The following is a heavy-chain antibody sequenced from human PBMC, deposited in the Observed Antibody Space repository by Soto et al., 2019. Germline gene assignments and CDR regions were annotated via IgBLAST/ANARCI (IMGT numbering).Heavy chain of an antibody. Sequence: RGSLKISCTGSGYAFTSYWIAWVRQMPGKGLEWMGIIYPGDSDTRYSPSFQGQVTISADKSITTAYLQWSSLKASDTAMYYCARGYCTTTICDPWFDPWGQGTLVTVSS. CDR2: IYPGDSDT. CDR1: GYAFTSYW. D-gene: IGHD2-2*01. J-gene: IGHJ5*02. V-gene: IGHV5-51*01. CDR3: ARGYCTTTICDPWFDP.